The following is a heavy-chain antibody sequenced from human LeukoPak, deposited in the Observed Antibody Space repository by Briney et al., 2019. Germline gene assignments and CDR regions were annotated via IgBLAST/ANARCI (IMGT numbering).Heavy chain of an antibody. CDR3: ARGRGPYGWFDP. Sequence: PGGSLRLSCAASGFTFSSNWMHWVRQAPGKGLVWVSRINEDGSTTNYADSVKGRSTIFRDNAKNTLYSQMNSLRVEDTAVYYCARGRGPYGWFDPWGQGTLVTVSS. V-gene: IGHV3-74*01. CDR2: INEDGSTT. J-gene: IGHJ5*02. CDR1: GFTFSSNW. D-gene: IGHD3-10*01.